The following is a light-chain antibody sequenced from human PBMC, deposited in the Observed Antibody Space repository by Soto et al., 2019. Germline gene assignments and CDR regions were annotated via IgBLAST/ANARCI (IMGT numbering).Light chain of an antibody. CDR2: GIS. CDR3: QQHRQWPIT. Sequence: EIVMTQSPATLSVSPGERATLSCRASQSVNSNYLAWYQQKPGQAPRLLIYGISKRATDIPDRFSGSGSGTEFNLTISSLQPEDFAIYYCQQHRQWPITFGQGTRLEIK. V-gene: IGKV3D-15*01. CDR1: QSVNSN. J-gene: IGKJ5*01.